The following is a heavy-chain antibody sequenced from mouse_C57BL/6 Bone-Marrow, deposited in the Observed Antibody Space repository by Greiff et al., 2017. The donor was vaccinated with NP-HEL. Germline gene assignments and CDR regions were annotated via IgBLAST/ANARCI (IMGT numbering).Heavy chain of an antibody. V-gene: IGHV7-3*01. CDR2: IRNKANGYTT. CDR1: GFTFTDYY. J-gene: IGHJ1*03. Sequence: EVKLMESGGGLVQPGGSLSLSCAASGFTFTDYYMSWVRQPPGKALEWLGFIRNKANGYTTEYSASVKGRFTISRDNSQSILYLQMNALRAEDSATYYGARYKKITPYWYFDVWGTGTTVTVSS. CDR3: ARYKKITPYWYFDV. D-gene: IGHD2-4*01.